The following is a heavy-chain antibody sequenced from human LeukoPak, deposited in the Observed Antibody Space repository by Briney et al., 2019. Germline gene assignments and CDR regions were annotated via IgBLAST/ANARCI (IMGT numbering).Heavy chain of an antibody. CDR1: GGSISSSSYY. CDR2: IYYSGST. V-gene: IGHV4-39*01. Sequence: SETLSLTCTVSGGSISSSSYYWGWLRQPPGKGLEWIGSIYYSGSTYYNPSLKSRVTISVDTSKNQFSLKLSSVTAADTAVYYCARQEASYSSLDYWGQGTLVTVSS. J-gene: IGHJ4*02. D-gene: IGHD6-13*01. CDR3: ARQEASYSSLDY.